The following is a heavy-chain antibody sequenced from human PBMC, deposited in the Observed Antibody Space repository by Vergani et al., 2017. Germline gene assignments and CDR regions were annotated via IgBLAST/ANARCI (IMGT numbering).Heavy chain of an antibody. CDR2: ISGSATGGVT. CDR1: GLVFSDYT. CDR3: ARGNYYGSGTYVDP. D-gene: IGHD3-10*01. Sequence: EVQLVESGGDLAQPGGSLTLSCVAYGLVFSDYTMSWVRQAPGRGLEWVSIISGSATGGVTYVADSVKGRVTISRDTSKNTLHLQINNLRVEDTAVYYCARGNYYGSGTYVDPWGQGTLVTVSS. J-gene: IGHJ5*02. V-gene: IGHV3-23*04.